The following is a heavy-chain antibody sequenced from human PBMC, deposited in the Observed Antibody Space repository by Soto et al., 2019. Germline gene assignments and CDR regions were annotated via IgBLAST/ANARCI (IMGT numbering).Heavy chain of an antibody. Sequence: QLQLQESGPGLVKPSETLSLTCTVSGGSISSPYYWGWIRPSPGKGLEWIGDIYYGGSTYYNPSLKSRVTISVDTSKNQFSLKLSSVTAADTAVYYCARRSGGGYLTLGYWGQGTLVTVSS. CDR3: ARRSGGGYLTLGY. J-gene: IGHJ4*02. D-gene: IGHD1-26*01. V-gene: IGHV4-39*01. CDR1: GGSISSPYY. CDR2: IYYGGST.